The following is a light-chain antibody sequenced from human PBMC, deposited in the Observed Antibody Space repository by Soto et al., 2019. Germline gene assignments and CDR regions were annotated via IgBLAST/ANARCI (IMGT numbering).Light chain of an antibody. Sequence: AIQMTQSPSSLSASVGDRVTITCRASQVIRNDLGWYQQKPGKAPKLLIYAASTLHSGVPSRFSGSGSGTDFTLTISSLQPEDVATYYCQKYDGVPLTFGGGTKVDIK. CDR1: QVIRND. CDR2: AAS. J-gene: IGKJ4*01. V-gene: IGKV1-6*01. CDR3: QKYDGVPLT.